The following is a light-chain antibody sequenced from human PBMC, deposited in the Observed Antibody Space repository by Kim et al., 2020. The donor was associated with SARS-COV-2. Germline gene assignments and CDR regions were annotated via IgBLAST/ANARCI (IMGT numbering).Light chain of an antibody. J-gene: IGKJ4*01. Sequence: SASVGDRVTITCRASHSISRGLAWFQQKPGKAPKLLIYDAASLESGVPSRFSGSGSGTEFTLTISSLQPDDFATYYCQHYNGHPVTLGGGTRVEI. CDR1: HSISRG. CDR2: DAA. CDR3: QHYNGHPVT. V-gene: IGKV1-5*01.